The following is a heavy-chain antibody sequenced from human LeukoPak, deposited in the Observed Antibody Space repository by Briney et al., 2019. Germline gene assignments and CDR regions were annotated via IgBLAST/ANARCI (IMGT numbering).Heavy chain of an antibody. CDR2: ISGSGSDI. CDR3: STDPRLLIY. CDR1: GFIFNSYG. J-gene: IGHJ4*01. Sequence: PGGSLRLSCAASGFIFNSYGIHWVRQTPGKVLEWLAYISGSGSDIYYADSVKGRFTISRDNAKNSLYLQMNSLRPDDTALYYCSTDPRLLIYWGHGTLVTVSS. V-gene: IGHV3-21*05. D-gene: IGHD2-8*01.